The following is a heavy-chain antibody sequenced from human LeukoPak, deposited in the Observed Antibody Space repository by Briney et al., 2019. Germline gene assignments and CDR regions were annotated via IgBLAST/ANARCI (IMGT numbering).Heavy chain of an antibody. V-gene: IGHV5-51*01. J-gene: IGHJ4*02. CDR1: GFTLTNYW. CDR2: IHSTDSHV. Sequence: GESLKISCQDSGFTLTNYWIGWVRQMPGKGLEWMGIIHSTDSHVKYSSSFQGQVTISVDKSISTAYLQWRGLKASDTAMYYCAGARHGDFRWDYWGQGTLVTVSS. D-gene: IGHD4-17*01. CDR3: AGARHGDFRWDY.